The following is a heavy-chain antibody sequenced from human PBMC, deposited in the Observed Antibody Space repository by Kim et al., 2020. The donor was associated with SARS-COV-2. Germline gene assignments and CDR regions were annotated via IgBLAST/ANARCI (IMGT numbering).Heavy chain of an antibody. CDR2: ISTGGSPI. D-gene: IGHD2-8*02. CDR3: VRDYRWAFDI. J-gene: IGHJ3*02. CDR1: GFTFSFYT. V-gene: IGHV3-48*02. Sequence: GGSLRLSCAASGFTFSFYTMNWVRQAPGKGLEWVSFISTGGSPIYYADSVKGRFTISRDNAKNSLSLQMNSLRDEDTAVYYCVRDYRWAFDIWGQGTMVTVSS.